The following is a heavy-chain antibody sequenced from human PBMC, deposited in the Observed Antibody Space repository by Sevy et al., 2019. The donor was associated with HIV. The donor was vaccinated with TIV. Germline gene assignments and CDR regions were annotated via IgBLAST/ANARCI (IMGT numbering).Heavy chain of an antibody. V-gene: IGHV3-49*03. D-gene: IGHD3-10*01. CDR2: IRDRAHDGTAYGGPK. CDR1: GFTFGDYC. Sequence: GGSLRLSCTASGFTFGDYCVSWFRQAPGKGLEWIGGIRDRAHDGTAYGGPKEYAASVKGRFCMSRDDSRGIAYLQMDGLNTEDTAVYYCTRESVTMVGVIYTVFDVWGQGTLVTVSS. CDR3: TRESVTMVGVIYTVFDV. J-gene: IGHJ3*01.